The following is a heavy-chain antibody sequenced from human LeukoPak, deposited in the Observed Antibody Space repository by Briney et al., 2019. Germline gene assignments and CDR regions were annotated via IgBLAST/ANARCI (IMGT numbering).Heavy chain of an antibody. CDR2: IIPIFGTA. D-gene: IGHD6-6*01. J-gene: IGHJ4*02. CDR1: GGTFSSYA. V-gene: IGHV1-69*01. Sequence: SVKVSCKASGGTFSSYAISWVRQAPGQGLEWMGGIIPIFGTANYAQKFQGRVTITADESTSTAYMELSSLRSEDTAVYYCARVVAGDSSSPSLDYWGQGTLVTVSS. CDR3: ARVVAGDSSSPSLDY.